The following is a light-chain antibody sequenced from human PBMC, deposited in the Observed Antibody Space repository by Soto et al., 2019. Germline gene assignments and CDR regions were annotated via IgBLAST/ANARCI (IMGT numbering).Light chain of an antibody. J-gene: IGLJ2*01. Sequence: QLVLTQSPSASASLGASVRLTCTLSSGHSSYAIAWHQQQPEKGPRYLMKLNSDGSHTKGDGIPDRFSGSSSGAERYLIISSLQSEDEADYYCQTWGPGFQVFGGGTKLTVL. CDR1: SGHSSYA. V-gene: IGLV4-69*01. CDR3: QTWGPGFQV. CDR2: LNSDGSH.